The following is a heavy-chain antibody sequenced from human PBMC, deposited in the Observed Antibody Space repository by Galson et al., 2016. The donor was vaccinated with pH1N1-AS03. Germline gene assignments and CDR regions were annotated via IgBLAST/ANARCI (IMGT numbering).Heavy chain of an antibody. CDR3: ARDRGFRPDTFDI. J-gene: IGHJ3*02. V-gene: IGHV1-18*04. Sequence: SVKVSCTASGYTFSTYGVSWVRQAPGQGLEWVACISGYDDDTYYAHNVAGRVTMTTDKSTSTLYMQMRSLRSDDTAVYYCARDRGFRPDTFDIWGQGGWVTVSS. D-gene: IGHD1-14*01. CDR2: ISGYDDDT. CDR1: GYTFSTYG.